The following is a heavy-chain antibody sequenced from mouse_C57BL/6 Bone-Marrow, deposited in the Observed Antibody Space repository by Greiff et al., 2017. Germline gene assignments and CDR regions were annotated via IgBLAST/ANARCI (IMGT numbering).Heavy chain of an antibody. V-gene: IGHV1-82*01. CDR2: IYPGGGDT. CDR1: GYAFSSSW. J-gene: IGHJ3*01. CDR3: ARWDSNWFWFDY. Sequence: QVQLQQSGPELVKPGASVKISCKASGYAFSSSWMNWVKQRPGQGLEWIGRIYPGGGDTNYNGKFKGKATLTADKSSSTAYMQLSSLTSEDSAVYFGARWDSNWFWFDYWGQGTLVTVSA. D-gene: IGHD2-5*01.